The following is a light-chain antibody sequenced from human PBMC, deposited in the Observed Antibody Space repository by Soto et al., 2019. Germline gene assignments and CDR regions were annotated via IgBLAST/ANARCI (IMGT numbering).Light chain of an antibody. CDR3: SSYTGSNTLGV. V-gene: IGLV2-14*01. CDR1: SSDIGGYNY. Sequence: QSALTQPASVSGSPGQSITISCTGTSSDIGGYNYVSWYQQHPGKAPKLMIYAVSNRPSGVSNRFSGSKSGNTASLTISGLQTEDEADYYCSSYTGSNTLGVFGGGTKLTVL. CDR2: AVS. J-gene: IGLJ2*01.